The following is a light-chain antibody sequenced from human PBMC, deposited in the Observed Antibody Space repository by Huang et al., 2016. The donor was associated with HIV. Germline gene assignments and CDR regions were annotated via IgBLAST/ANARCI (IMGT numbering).Light chain of an antibody. J-gene: IGKJ1*01. CDR3: QQSYSTPRT. Sequence: DIQMTQSPSSLSASVGDRVTITCRASQTISTYLNWYQQRPGKAPMLLNYDASPLQSGVPSRFSGSGSGTDFALSIGSLQPEDFATYFCQQSYSTPRTFGQGTRVEIK. CDR1: QTISTY. CDR2: DAS. V-gene: IGKV1-39*01.